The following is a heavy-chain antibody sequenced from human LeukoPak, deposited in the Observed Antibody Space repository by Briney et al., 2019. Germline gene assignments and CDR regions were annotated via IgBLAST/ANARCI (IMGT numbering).Heavy chain of an antibody. J-gene: IGHJ5*02. CDR3: ARGSDSGTPRWFDP. D-gene: IGHD1-26*01. CDR1: GYTFTGHF. CDR2: IDPNDGGT. Sequence: APVTVSCKASGYTFTGHFIQWVRQAPGQGPEWMGRIDPNDGGTNYAQKFQGRVTMTRDTSISTAYMKLSSLRSDDTAVCYCARGSDSGTPRWFDPWGQGTLVTV. V-gene: IGHV1-2*06.